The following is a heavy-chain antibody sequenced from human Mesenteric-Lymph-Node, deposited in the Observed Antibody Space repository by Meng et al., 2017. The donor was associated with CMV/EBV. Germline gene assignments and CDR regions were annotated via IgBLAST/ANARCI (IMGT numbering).Heavy chain of an antibody. D-gene: IGHD3-10*01. J-gene: IGHJ1*01. CDR2: INPNSGGT. V-gene: IGHV1-2*02. CDR3: ARESRGVKTSWARTSFQH. Sequence: ASVKVSCKASGYTFTGYYMHWVRQAPGQGLEWMGWINPNSGGTNYAQKFQGRVTMTRDTSIGTAYMELSRLRSDDTAVYYCARESRGVKTSWARTSFQHWGQGTLVTVSS. CDR1: GYTFTGYY.